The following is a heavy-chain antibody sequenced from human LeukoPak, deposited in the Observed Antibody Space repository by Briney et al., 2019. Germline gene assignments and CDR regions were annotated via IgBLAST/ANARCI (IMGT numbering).Heavy chain of an antibody. CDR2: INRGSGNT. CDR1: GYTFSSCG. Sequence: ASVKVSCKTFGYTFSSCGIRWVRQAPGQRLEWMGWINRGSGNTKYSQKFQGRLTISRDTAASTAYMDLSSLRSEDTAVYYCVRDVRTGRQIYLSHWGQGGLVTVSS. D-gene: IGHD3-9*01. CDR3: VRDVRTGRQIYLSH. V-gene: IGHV1-3*01. J-gene: IGHJ4*02.